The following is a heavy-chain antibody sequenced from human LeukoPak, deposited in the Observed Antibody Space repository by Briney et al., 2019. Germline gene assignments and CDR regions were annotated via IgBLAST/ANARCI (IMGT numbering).Heavy chain of an antibody. CDR1: GGTFSSYA. CDR2: IIPILGIA. V-gene: IGHV1-69*04. J-gene: IGHJ6*02. D-gene: IGHD6-13*01. CDR3: ATAAKQRYGMDV. Sequence: GSSVKVSCKASGGTFSSYAISWVRQAPGQGLEWMGRIIPILGIANYAQKFQGRVTITADKSTSTAYMELSSLRSEDTAVYYCATAAKQRYGMDVWGQGTTVTVSS.